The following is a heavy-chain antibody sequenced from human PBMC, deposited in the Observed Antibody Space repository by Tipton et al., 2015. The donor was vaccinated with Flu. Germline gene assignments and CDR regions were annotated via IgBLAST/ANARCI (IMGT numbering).Heavy chain of an antibody. Sequence: RSLRLSCAASGFTFSSYGMHWVRQAPGKGLEWVAVIWYDGSNKYYADSVKGRFTISRDNSKNTLYLQMNSLRAEDTAVYYCARIMGYCSSTSCYSSSPMDVWGKGTTVTVSS. CDR3: ARIMGYCSSTSCYSSSPMDV. D-gene: IGHD2-2*02. CDR1: GFTFSSYG. V-gene: IGHV3-33*01. CDR2: IWYDGSNK. J-gene: IGHJ6*03.